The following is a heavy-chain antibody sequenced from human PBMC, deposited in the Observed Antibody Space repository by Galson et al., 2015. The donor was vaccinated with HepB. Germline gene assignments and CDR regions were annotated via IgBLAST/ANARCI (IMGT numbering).Heavy chain of an antibody. CDR3: ARASPFYGSSDAFDL. V-gene: IGHV3-64*01. CDR2: ARSIGGST. J-gene: IGHJ3*01. D-gene: IGHD3-10*01. Sequence: SLRLSCAASGFIFRTYDMVWVRQAPGKGLEHVSSARSIGGSTSYANSVKGRFTVSRDNSNNTLYLQLGSLRPEDMGVYYCARASPFYGSSDAFDLWGQGTTVTVSA. CDR1: GFIFRTYD.